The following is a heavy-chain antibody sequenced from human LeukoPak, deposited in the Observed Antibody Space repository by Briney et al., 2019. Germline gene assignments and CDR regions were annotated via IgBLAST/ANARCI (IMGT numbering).Heavy chain of an antibody. V-gene: IGHV3-21*01. CDR3: ARDLVVVPAAILEVNWFDP. CDR1: GLTFSSCS. D-gene: IGHD2-2*02. Sequence: GGSLRLSCAASGLTFSSCSMNWVRQAPGKGLERVSSISSSSSYIYYADSVKGRFTISRDNAKNSLYLQMNSLRAEDTAVYYCARDLVVVPAAILEVNWFDPWGQGTLVTVSS. J-gene: IGHJ5*02. CDR2: ISSSSSYI.